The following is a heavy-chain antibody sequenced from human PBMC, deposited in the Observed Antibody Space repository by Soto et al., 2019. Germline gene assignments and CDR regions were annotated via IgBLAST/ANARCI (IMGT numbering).Heavy chain of an antibody. J-gene: IGHJ4*02. CDR2: INSDGSST. Sequence: GGSLRLSCAASGFTFSSYWMHWVRQAPGKGLVWVSRINSDGSSTSYADSGKGRFTIYRDNAKNTLYLQMNSLRAEDTAVYYCARVPTGYSYGYYFDYWGQGTLVTGSS. D-gene: IGHD5-18*01. CDR3: ARVPTGYSYGYYFDY. CDR1: GFTFSSYW. V-gene: IGHV3-74*01.